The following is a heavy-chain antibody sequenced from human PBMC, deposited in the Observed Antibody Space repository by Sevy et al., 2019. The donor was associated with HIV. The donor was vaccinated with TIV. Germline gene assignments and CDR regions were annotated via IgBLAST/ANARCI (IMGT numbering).Heavy chain of an antibody. CDR3: VRDDRDGYFEH. J-gene: IGHJ4*02. CDR1: GYTFIGYD. V-gene: IGHV1-2*02. CDR2: INPDSGDP. Sequence: ASVKVSCKASGYTFIGYDMHWMRQAPGQGLEWMGWINPDSGDPTYAPKFQGRVTLTRDTSINTAYMDLRRLKSDDTAVYYCVRDDRDGYFEHWGQGTLVTVS.